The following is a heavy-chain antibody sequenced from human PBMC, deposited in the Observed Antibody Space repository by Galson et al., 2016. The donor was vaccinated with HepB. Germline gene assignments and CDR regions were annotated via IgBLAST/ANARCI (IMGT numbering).Heavy chain of an antibody. CDR3: ARRWNSTGWSPFDY. V-gene: IGHV3-23*01. Sequence: SLRLSCAASGFTLSSYAMNWVRQAPGKGLEWVSFIGVSGGSTNSADFVKGRFTTSSEASKNTLYLQMNSLRADDTAVYYCARRWNSTGWSPFDYWGQGTLVTVSP. CDR2: IGVSGGST. CDR1: GFTLSSYA. J-gene: IGHJ4*02. D-gene: IGHD6-19*01.